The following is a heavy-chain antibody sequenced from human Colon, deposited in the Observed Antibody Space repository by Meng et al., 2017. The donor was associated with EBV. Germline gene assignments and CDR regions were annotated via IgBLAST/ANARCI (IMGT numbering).Heavy chain of an antibody. V-gene: IGHV4-39*07. CDR3: ARRTFYFDNSGSGYFFDS. CDR1: GGSLSSSSHY. J-gene: IGHJ4*02. D-gene: IGHD3-22*01. CDR2: VYYSGST. Sequence: LPRGESGHGQLKPPETLSFTRTVSGGSLSSSSHYWAWIRQTPGKGLEWIGSVYYSGSTFYSPSLKSRVTISIDTSKNQFSLKLNSGTAADTAIYHCARRTFYFDNSGSGYFFDSWGQGTLVTVSS.